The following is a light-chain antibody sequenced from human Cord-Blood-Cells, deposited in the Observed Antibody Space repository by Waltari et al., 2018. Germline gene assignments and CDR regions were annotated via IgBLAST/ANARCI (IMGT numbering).Light chain of an antibody. V-gene: IGLV1-51*01. CDR1: SSNSGNNY. CDR3: GTWDSSLSAGV. Sequence: QSVLTQPPSGSAAPGQKVTISCSGSSSNSGNNYVSWYQQLPGTAPKLLIYDNNKRPSGIPDRFSGSKSGTSATLGITGLQTGDEADYYCGTWDSSLSAGVFGGGTKLTVL. J-gene: IGLJ3*02. CDR2: DNN.